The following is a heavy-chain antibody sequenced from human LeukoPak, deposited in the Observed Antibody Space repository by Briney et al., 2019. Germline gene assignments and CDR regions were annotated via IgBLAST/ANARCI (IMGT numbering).Heavy chain of an antibody. CDR2: IYNSGST. CDR1: GGSISSSSYY. Sequence: SETLSLTCTVSGGSISSSSYYWRWIRQPPGKGLEWIGRIYNSGSTNYNPSLNSRVTISINTSKSQFSLSLSSVTAADTAVYYCARVSPSGVWDVWGQGTTVTVSS. V-gene: IGHV4-61*02. CDR3: ARVSPSGVWDV. D-gene: IGHD3-10*01. J-gene: IGHJ6*02.